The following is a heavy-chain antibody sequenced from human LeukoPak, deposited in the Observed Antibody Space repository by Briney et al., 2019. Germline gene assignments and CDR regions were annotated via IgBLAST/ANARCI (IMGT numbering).Heavy chain of an antibody. J-gene: IGHJ5*02. V-gene: IGHV4-34*01. CDR2: INHSGST. Sequence: PGGSLRLSCAASGFTFINYGMTWVRQPPGKGLEWIGEINHSGSTNYNPSLKSRVTISVDTSKNQFSLKLSSVTAADTAVYYCARGGIVVVPAAKSSGLGGTWFDPWGQGTLVSVSS. CDR1: GFTFINYG. CDR3: ARGGIVVVPAAKSSGLGGTWFDP. D-gene: IGHD2-2*01.